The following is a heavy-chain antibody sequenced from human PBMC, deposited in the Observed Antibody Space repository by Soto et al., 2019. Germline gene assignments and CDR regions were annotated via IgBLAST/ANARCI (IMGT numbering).Heavy chain of an antibody. J-gene: IGHJ4*02. V-gene: IGHV4-59*12. D-gene: IGHD6-19*01. CDR1: GGSISSYY. CDR2: IYYSGGT. Sequence: QVQLQESGPGLVKPSETLSLTCTVSGGSISSYYWSWIRQPPGKGLEWIGYIYYSGGTNYNPSLKSRVTISVDTSKNQFSLKLSSVTAADTAVYYCAGDSSGTVGYWGQGTLVTVSS. CDR3: AGDSSGTVGY.